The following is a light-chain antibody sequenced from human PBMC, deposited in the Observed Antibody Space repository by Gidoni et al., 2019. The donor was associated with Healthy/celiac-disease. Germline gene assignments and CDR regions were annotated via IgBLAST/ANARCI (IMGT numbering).Light chain of an antibody. CDR2: GAS. CDR3: QQYGSSPLFT. CDR1: QSVSSSY. Sequence: VLTHSPGTRSLSPGERATLSCRASQSVSSSYLARYQQKPGQAHRPLIYGASSRATGIPDRFSGSGSGTDFTLTISRLEPEDFAVYYCQQYGSSPLFTFGPGTKVDIK. V-gene: IGKV3-20*01. J-gene: IGKJ3*01.